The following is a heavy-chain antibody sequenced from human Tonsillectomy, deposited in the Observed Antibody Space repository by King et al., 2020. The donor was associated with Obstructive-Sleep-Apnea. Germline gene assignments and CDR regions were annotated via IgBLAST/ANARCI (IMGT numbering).Heavy chain of an antibody. D-gene: IGHD5-24*01. CDR1: GFIFSSYA. J-gene: IGHJ4*02. V-gene: IGHV3-30*04. CDR2: ISYDGSNK. CDR3: ATGSDGYNLGFPKFDY. Sequence: VQLVESGGGVVQPGRSLRLSCAASGFIFSSYAMHWVRQAPGKGLECVAVISYDGSNKDYADSVKGRLTISSANSKNTLYLQRNSLRAEDTAVYYCATGSDGYNLGFPKFDYWGQGTLVIVSS.